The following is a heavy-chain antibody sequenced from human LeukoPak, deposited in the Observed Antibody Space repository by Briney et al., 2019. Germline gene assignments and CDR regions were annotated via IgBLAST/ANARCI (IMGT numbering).Heavy chain of an antibody. CDR1: GFSFSSFS. V-gene: IGHV3-48*01. D-gene: IGHD3-10*01. CDR3: ARLSGSFRLDY. CDR2: ISSSSRTI. J-gene: IGHJ4*02. Sequence: GGSLRLSCAASGFSFSSFSMNWVRQAPGKGLQWLSYISSSSRTIYYADSVKGRLTISRDNGKNSVYLQMNSLRAEDTAVYYCARLSGSFRLDYWGQGTLITVSS.